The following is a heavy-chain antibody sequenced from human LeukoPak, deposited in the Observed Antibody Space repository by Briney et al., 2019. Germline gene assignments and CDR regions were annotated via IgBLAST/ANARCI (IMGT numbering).Heavy chain of an antibody. CDR1: GYTFNTYG. J-gene: IGHJ3*02. Sequence: ASVKVSCKASGYTFNTYGISWVRQAPGQGLEWMGWISTYDGNTNYAQNLQGRVTMTTDTSTRTAYMALRSLRSGDTAVYYCARWSYSSDWYFGTFDIWGQGTTVTISS. D-gene: IGHD6-19*01. CDR2: ISTYDGNT. V-gene: IGHV1-18*01. CDR3: ARWSYSSDWYFGTFDI.